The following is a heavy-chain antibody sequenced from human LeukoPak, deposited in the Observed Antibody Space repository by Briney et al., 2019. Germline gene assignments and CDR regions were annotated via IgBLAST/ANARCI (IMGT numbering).Heavy chain of an antibody. CDR3: AKDIKTRGSGSGICYGLDV. V-gene: IGHV3-9*01. CDR1: GFTFDAYA. Sequence: GGSLRLSCEASGFTFDAYAIHWVRQPPGKGLEWVSSISWNGAYIGYADSVKGRFTISRDNAKKSLYLQMNSLRGEDTAVYYCAKDIKTRGSGSGICYGLDVWGQGTTVTVSS. CDR2: ISWNGAYI. D-gene: IGHD3-10*01. J-gene: IGHJ6*02.